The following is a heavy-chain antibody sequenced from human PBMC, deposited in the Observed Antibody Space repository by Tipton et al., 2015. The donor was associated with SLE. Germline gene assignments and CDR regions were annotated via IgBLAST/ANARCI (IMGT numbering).Heavy chain of an antibody. J-gene: IGHJ3*02. Sequence: TLSLTCTVSGGSISSSSYYWGWIRQPPGKGLEGIGSIYYSGSTYYNPSLKSRVTISVDTSKNQFSLKLSSVTAADTAVYYCARIAPYYDILTGYRGHDAFDIWGQGTMVTVSS. V-gene: IGHV4-39*07. CDR3: ARIAPYYDILTGYRGHDAFDI. CDR1: GGSISSSSYY. CDR2: IYYSGST. D-gene: IGHD3-9*01.